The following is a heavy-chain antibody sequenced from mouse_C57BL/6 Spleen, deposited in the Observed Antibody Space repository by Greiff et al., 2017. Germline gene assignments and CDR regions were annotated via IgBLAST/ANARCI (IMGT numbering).Heavy chain of an antibody. CDR3: ARRGYYYGSSSYFDY. Sequence: VQLQQSGPELVKPGASVKIPCKASGYTFTDYNMDWVKQSHGKSLEWIGDINPNNGGTIYNQKFKGKATLTVDKSSSTVYMELRSLTSEDTAVYYCARRGYYYGSSSYFDYWGQGTTLTVSS. J-gene: IGHJ2*01. D-gene: IGHD1-1*01. CDR2: INPNNGGT. CDR1: GYTFTDYN. V-gene: IGHV1-18*01.